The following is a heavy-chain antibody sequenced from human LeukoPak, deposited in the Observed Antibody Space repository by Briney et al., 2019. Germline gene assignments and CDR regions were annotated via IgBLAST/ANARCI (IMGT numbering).Heavy chain of an antibody. CDR1: GGSISSSSYY. J-gene: IGHJ4*02. V-gene: IGHV4-39*01. D-gene: IGHD5-12*01. CDR2: IYYSGST. CDR3: ARSDSGYDLAAFDY. Sequence: SETLSLTCTVSGGSISSSSYYWGWIRQPPGKGLEWIGSIYYSGSTYYNPSLKRRVTISVDTSKNQFSLKLSSVTAADTAVYYCARSDSGYDLAAFDYWGQGTLVTVSS.